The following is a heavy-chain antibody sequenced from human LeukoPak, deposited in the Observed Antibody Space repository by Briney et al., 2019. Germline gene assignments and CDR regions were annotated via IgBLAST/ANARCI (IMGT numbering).Heavy chain of an antibody. V-gene: IGHV1-69-2*01. J-gene: IGHJ5*02. CDR1: RYTFTDYY. D-gene: IGHD3-16*01. CDR3: GASRFAEGVGH. Sequence: ASVTISYKASRYTFTDYYIHWVQQAPAKGLEWMGRVDPKNGGTIYADKFQGRVTVTADTSTDTAYMELSSLRSEDTAVYYCGASRFAEGVGHWGQGTLVTVSS. CDR2: VDPKNGGT.